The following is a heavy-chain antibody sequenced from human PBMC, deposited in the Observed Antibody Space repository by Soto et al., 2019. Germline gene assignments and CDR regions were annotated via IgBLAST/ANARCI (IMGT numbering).Heavy chain of an antibody. CDR1: GFNFKNDA. CDR3: ATFMTVTGPGWGRASEY. Sequence: GESLKISCAISGFNFKNDAMSCGLQSPGARLEWGSFISSSGGTTYYADSVKGRFTISRDNSRHTVCLQMNTLGAEDTAIYYCATFMTVTGPGWGRASEYWGQGTRVTVSS. D-gene: IGHD6-19*01. J-gene: IGHJ4*02. V-gene: IGHV3-23*01. CDR2: ISSSGGTT.